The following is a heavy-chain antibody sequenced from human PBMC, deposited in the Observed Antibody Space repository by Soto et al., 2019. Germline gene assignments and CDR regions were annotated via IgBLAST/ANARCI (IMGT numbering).Heavy chain of an antibody. CDR1: GGSISSSSYY. CDR2: IYYSGST. J-gene: IGHJ5*02. CDR3: ARQFGRELSGTVTTQPKNPPEFDP. Sequence: SETLSLTCTVSGGSISSSSYYWGWIRQPPGKGLEWIGSIYYSGSTYYNPSLKSRVTISVDTSKNQFSLTLSSVTAADTAVYYCARQFGRELSGTVTTQPKNPPEFDPWGQGTLVTVSS. D-gene: IGHD4-17*01. V-gene: IGHV4-39*01.